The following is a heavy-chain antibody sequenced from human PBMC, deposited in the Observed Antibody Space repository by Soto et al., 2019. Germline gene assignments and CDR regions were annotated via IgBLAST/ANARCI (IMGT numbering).Heavy chain of an antibody. J-gene: IGHJ4*02. CDR3: AKDGGPLYYYGSGSQSVYYFDY. Sequence: QVQLVESGGGVVQPGRSLRLSCAASGFTFSSYGMHWVRQAPGKGLEWVAVISYDGSNKYYADYVKGRFTMSQDNSKSTLYLQMSSLRAEDTAVYYCAKDGGPLYYYGSGSQSVYYFDYWGQGTLVTVSS. CDR1: GFTFSSYG. V-gene: IGHV3-30*18. CDR2: ISYDGSNK. D-gene: IGHD3-10*01.